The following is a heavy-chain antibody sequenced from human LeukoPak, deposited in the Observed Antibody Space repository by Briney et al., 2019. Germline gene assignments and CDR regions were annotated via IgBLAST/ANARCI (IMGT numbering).Heavy chain of an antibody. Sequence: SETLSLTCTVSGDSISFYYWSWIRQPAGKGLEWIGRIYPSGSTNYNTPLKSRVTISVDTSKNQFSLKLSSVTAADTAVYYCARMVGPRYFDLWGRGTLVTVSS. CDR1: GDSISFYY. V-gene: IGHV4-4*07. CDR2: IYPSGST. D-gene: IGHD1-26*01. J-gene: IGHJ2*01. CDR3: ARMVGPRYFDL.